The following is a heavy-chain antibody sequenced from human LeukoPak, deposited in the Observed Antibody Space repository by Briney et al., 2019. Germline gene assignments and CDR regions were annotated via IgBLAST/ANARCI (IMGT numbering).Heavy chain of an antibody. J-gene: IGHJ4*02. D-gene: IGHD4-11*01. CDR1: GYTFTSYG. CDR3: ARDRLPFSVYSNPRFDY. V-gene: IGHV1-18*01. CDR2: ISAYNGNT. Sequence: ASVKVSCKASGYTFTSYGISWVRQAPGQGLEWMGWISAYNGNTNYAQKLQGRVTMTTDTSTSTAYMELRSLRSDDTAVYYCARDRLPFSVYSNPRFDYWGQGTLVTVSS.